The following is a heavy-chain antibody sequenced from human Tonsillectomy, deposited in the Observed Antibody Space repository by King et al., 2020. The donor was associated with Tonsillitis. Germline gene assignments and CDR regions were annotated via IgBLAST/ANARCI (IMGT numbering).Heavy chain of an antibody. V-gene: IGHV3-21*01. Sequence: VQLVESGGGLVKPGGSLRLSCAASGFTFSSYSMNWVRQAPGKGLEWVSSISSSSSYIYYADSVKGRFTISRDNAKNSLYLQMNSLRAEDTAVYYCARSLPPPPRDRNSDYWGQGTLVTVSS. CDR2: ISSSSSYI. J-gene: IGHJ4*02. CDR1: GFTFSSYS. CDR3: ARSLPPPPRDRNSDY. D-gene: IGHD1-14*01.